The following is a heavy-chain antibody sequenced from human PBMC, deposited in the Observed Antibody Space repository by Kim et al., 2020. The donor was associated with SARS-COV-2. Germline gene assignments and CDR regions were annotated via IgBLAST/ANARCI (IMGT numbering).Heavy chain of an antibody. J-gene: IGHJ4*02. D-gene: IGHD1-1*01. CDR3: VQGHGNWNLYFDS. CDR2: LSGTGDIT. Sequence: GGSLRLSCAASGFTFSNYAMTWVRQAPGKGLEWVSALSGTGDITSYADSVKGRFILSRDNPKNTLYLQMNSLRAEDTAIYYGVQGHGNWNLYFDSWGQGTLVTVSS. V-gene: IGHV3-23*01. CDR1: GFTFSNYA.